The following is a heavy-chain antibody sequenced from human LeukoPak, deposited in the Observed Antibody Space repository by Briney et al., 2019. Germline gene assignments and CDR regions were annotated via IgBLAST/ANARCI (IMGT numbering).Heavy chain of an antibody. Sequence: PGKSLRLSCAASGFTFSNYAMNWVRQAPGKGLEWVSAISGSVTTTYYADSVKGRFTISRDNSKNTLYLQMNSLRAEDMAVYYCAREVKTASGTWWFDAWGQGTLVTVSS. CDR2: ISGSVTTT. CDR3: AREVKTASGTWWFDA. J-gene: IGHJ5*02. V-gene: IGHV3-23*01. CDR1: GFTFSNYA. D-gene: IGHD6-13*01.